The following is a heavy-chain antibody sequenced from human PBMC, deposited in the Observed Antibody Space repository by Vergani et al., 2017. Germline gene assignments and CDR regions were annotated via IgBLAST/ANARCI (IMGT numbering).Heavy chain of an antibody. CDR2: VFHSGSA. D-gene: IGHD3-16*01. J-gene: IGHJ3*02. V-gene: IGHV4-38-2*02. Sequence: QVQLQESGPGLVKPSETLSLTCRVSGYSISRGYYWGWIRQPPGKGLEWIATVFHSGSAYYNQSLRRRVTISVETSKNQFSLRLTTLTAADTAVYYCARQFWVSQGVGSFETWGRGTEVSVSS. CDR3: ARQFWVSQGVGSFET. CDR1: GYSISRGYY.